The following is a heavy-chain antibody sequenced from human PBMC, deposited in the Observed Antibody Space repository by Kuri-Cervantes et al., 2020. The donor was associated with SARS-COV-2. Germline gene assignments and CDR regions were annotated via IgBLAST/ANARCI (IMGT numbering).Heavy chain of an antibody. CDR2: IRSSSSII. Sequence: GESLKISCAASGFTFSSYDMNWVRQAPGKGLEWVSYIRSSSSIIYYADSVKGRFTVSRDNVKNSLYLQMNSLRAEDTAVYYCARLVFVDAFDIWGQGTMVTVSS. V-gene: IGHV3-48*01. CDR1: GFTFSSYD. CDR3: ARLVFVDAFDI. J-gene: IGHJ3*02. D-gene: IGHD2-2*01.